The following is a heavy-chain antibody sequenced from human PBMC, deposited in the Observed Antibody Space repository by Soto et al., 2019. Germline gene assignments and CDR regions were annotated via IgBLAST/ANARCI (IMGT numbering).Heavy chain of an antibody. Sequence: ASVKVSCKASGYTFTSYGISWVRQAPGQGLEWMGWISAYNGNTNYAQKLQGRVTMTTDTSTSTAYMELRSLRSDDTAVYYCARETIAAAGTGYYYYGMDVWGQGTTVTVSS. CDR2: ISAYNGNT. J-gene: IGHJ6*02. CDR1: GYTFTSYG. D-gene: IGHD6-13*01. CDR3: ARETIAAAGTGYYYYGMDV. V-gene: IGHV1-18*01.